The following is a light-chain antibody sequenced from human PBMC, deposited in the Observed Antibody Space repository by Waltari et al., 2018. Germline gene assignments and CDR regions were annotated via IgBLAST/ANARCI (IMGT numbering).Light chain of an antibody. CDR2: YVT. CDR3: CSYAGRYTVV. Sequence: QSALTQPRSVSGSPGQSVTISCTGTSRAVGGYNYVSWYQQHPGKAPKLTINYVTNLHSGVPDRFSGSKSGSPASLTISGRQQEDEAHYYCCSYAGRYTVVFGGGTKLTVL. CDR1: SRAVGGYNY. V-gene: IGLV2-11*01. J-gene: IGLJ2*01.